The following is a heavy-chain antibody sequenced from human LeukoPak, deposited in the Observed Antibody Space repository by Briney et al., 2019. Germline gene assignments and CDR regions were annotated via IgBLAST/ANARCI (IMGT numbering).Heavy chain of an antibody. CDR3: ARLEGRSLDSSSWTWFDP. CDR2: IYPGDSDT. D-gene: IGHD6-13*01. CDR1: GYSFTSYW. Sequence: GESLKISCKGSGYSFTSYWIGWVRQMPGKGLEWMGIIYPGDSDTRYSPSFQGQVTTSADKSISTAYLQWSSLKASDTAMYYCARLEGRSLDSSSWTWFDPWGQGTLVTVSS. V-gene: IGHV5-51*01. J-gene: IGHJ5*02.